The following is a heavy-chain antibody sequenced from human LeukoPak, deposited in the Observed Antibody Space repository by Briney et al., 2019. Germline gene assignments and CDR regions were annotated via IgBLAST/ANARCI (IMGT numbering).Heavy chain of an antibody. V-gene: IGHV3-74*01. CDR2: INTDGSRT. J-gene: IGHJ3*02. D-gene: IGHD1-26*01. CDR1: GFTFSSYW. CDR3: AREAIVGATTDAFDI. Sequence: GGSLRLSCVASGFTFSSYWMHWVRQAPGKGLVWVSRINTDGSRTSYADSVKGRFTISRDNAKKMLYLQLKSLRAEDTAVYYCAREAIVGATTDAFDIWGQGTMVTVSS.